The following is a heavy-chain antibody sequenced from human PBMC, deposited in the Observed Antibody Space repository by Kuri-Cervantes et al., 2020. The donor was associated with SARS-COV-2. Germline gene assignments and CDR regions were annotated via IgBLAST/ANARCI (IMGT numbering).Heavy chain of an antibody. CDR1: GGSISSYY. CDR2: IYTSGST. CDR3: ARDVEYYDFWSGYYSPGAFDI. J-gene: IGHJ3*02. Sequence: SETLSLTCTVSGGSISSYYWSWIRQPAGKGLEWIGRIYTSGSTNYNPSLKSRVTMSVDTSKNQFSLKLSSVTAADTAVYYCARDVEYYDFWSGYYSPGAFDIWGQGTMVTVSS. D-gene: IGHD3-3*01. V-gene: IGHV4-4*07.